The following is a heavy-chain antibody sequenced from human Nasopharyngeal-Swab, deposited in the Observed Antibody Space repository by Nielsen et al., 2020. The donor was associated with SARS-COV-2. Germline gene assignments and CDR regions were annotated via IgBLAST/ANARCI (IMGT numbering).Heavy chain of an antibody. CDR3: ARASYDFWSSYYLADYMDV. D-gene: IGHD3-3*01. CDR2: IYTSGST. Sequence: WIRQPPGKGLEWIGRIYTSGSTNYNPSLKSRVTISVDTSKNQFSLKLSSVTAADTAVYYCARASYDFWSSYYLADYMDVWGKGTTVTVSS. V-gene: IGHV4-61*02. J-gene: IGHJ6*03.